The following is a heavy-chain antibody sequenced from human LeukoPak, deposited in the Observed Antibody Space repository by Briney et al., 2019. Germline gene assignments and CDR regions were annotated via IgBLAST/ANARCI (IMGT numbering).Heavy chain of an antibody. CDR2: IYPGDSDT. Sequence: RESLKISCKGSEYNFTNYWIGWVRQMPGKGLEWMGIIYPGDSDTRYSPSFQGQVTISADKSISTAYLQWSSLKASDSAIYYCARIWNRYFGYWGQGTLVIVSS. CDR1: EYNFTNYW. CDR3: ARIWNRYFGY. V-gene: IGHV5-51*01. J-gene: IGHJ4*02. D-gene: IGHD1-1*01.